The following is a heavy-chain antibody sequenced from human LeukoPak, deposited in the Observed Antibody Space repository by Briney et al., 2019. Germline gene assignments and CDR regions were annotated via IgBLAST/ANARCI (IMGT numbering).Heavy chain of an antibody. CDR1: GGTFSSYA. J-gene: IGHJ4*02. Sequence: SVKVSCKASGGTFSSYAISWVRQAPGQGLEWMGGIIPIFGTANYAQKFQGRVTITTDESTSTAYMELSSLRSEDTAVYYCARGHSNSSRGFGYWGQGTLVTVSS. D-gene: IGHD4-11*01. V-gene: IGHV1-69*05. CDR2: IIPIFGTA. CDR3: ARGHSNSSRGFGY.